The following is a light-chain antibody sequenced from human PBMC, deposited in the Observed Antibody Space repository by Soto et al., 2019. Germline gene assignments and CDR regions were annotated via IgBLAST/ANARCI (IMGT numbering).Light chain of an antibody. CDR3: ETWDSSSVV. Sequence: QLVLTQSSSASASLGSSVKLTCTLSSGHSSYIIAWHQQQPGKAPRYLMKLEGSGSYNKGSGVPDRFSGSSSGADRYLTISSLQSEDEADYYCETWDSSSVVFGGGTKLTVL. CDR2: LEGSGSY. J-gene: IGLJ2*01. V-gene: IGLV4-60*03. CDR1: SGHSSYI.